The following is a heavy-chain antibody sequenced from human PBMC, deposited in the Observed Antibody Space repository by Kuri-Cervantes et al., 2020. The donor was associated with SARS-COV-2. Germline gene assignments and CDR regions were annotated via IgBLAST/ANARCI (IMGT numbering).Heavy chain of an antibody. Sequence: GGSLRLSCAASGFTFSSYWMSWVRQAPGKGLEWVANIKQDGSEKYYVDSVKGRFTISRDNAENSLYLQMNSLRAEDTAVYYCARGLRGLTHDYWGQGTLVTVSS. D-gene: IGHD4/OR15-4a*01. V-gene: IGHV3-7*01. CDR2: IKQDGSEK. CDR3: ARGLRGLTHDY. CDR1: GFTFSSYW. J-gene: IGHJ4*02.